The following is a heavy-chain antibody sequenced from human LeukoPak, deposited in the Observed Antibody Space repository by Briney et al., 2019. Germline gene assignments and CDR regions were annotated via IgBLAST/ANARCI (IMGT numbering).Heavy chain of an antibody. CDR3: AREGYSYGPYYYYGMDV. CDR1: GGSINSGDYY. CDR2: IYYSGST. Sequence: SETLSLTCTVSGGSINSGDYYWSWIRQPPGKGLEWIGYIYYSGSTYYNPSLKSRVTISVDTSKNQFSLKLSSVTAADTAVYYCAREGYSYGPYYYYGMDVWGQGTTVTVSS. V-gene: IGHV4-30-4*01. J-gene: IGHJ6*02. D-gene: IGHD5-18*01.